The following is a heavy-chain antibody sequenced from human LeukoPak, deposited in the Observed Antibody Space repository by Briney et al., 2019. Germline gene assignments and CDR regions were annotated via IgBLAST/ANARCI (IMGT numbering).Heavy chain of an antibody. CDR3: ARVGGYSYGQGPANYYYYGMDV. J-gene: IGHJ6*02. V-gene: IGHV4-61*02. CDR1: GGPISSGSYY. CDR2: IYTSGST. Sequence: SETLSLTCTVSGGPISSGSYYWSWIRQPAGKGLEWIGRIYTSGSTNYNPSLKSRVTISVDTSKNQFSLKLSSVTAADTAVYYCARVGGYSYGQGPANYYYYGMDVWGQGTTVTVSS. D-gene: IGHD5-18*01.